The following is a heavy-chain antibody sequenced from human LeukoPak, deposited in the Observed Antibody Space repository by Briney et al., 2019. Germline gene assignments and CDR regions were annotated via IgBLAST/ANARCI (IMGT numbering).Heavy chain of an antibody. Sequence: PGGSLRLSCAASGFTFSSYGMHWVRQAPGKGLEWVAVISYDGSNKYYADSAKGRFTISRDNSKNTLYLQMNSLRAEDTAVYYCAKGWLGKFDYWGQGTLVTVSS. V-gene: IGHV3-30*18. CDR1: GFTFSSYG. CDR2: ISYDGSNK. J-gene: IGHJ4*02. CDR3: AKGWLGKFDY. D-gene: IGHD5-24*01.